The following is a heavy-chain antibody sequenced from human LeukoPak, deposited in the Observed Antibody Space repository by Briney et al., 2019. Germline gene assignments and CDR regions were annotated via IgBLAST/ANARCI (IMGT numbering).Heavy chain of an antibody. D-gene: IGHD6-19*01. Sequence: GGSLRLSCAASGFNFSSYGMNWVRQAPGKGLEWVASIRSDGSDKKYADSVKGQFTISRDNSKSTLNLQMNSLRPEDTAVYYCAKSQVTGWYDFDYWGQGTLVIVSS. CDR1: GFNFSSYG. CDR3: AKSQVTGWYDFDY. V-gene: IGHV3-30*02. J-gene: IGHJ4*02. CDR2: IRSDGSDK.